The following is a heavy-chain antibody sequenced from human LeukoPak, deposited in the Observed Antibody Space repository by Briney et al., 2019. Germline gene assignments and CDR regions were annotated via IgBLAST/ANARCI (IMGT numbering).Heavy chain of an antibody. J-gene: IGHJ4*02. CDR2: INPSGGST. V-gene: IGHV1-46*01. Sequence: RQAPGQXLEWMGIINPSGGSTSYAQKFQGRVTMTRDTSTSTVYMELSSLRSEDTAVYYCAREMVHYYDSSGYYSKYIDYWGQGTLVTVSS. D-gene: IGHD3-22*01. CDR3: AREMVHYYDSSGYYSKYIDY.